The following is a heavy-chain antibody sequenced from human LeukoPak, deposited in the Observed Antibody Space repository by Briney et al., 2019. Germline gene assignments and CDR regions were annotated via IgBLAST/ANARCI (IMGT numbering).Heavy chain of an antibody. CDR3: AREAHCSSTSCYEAHRPYFDY. D-gene: IGHD2-2*01. J-gene: IGHJ4*02. V-gene: IGHV1-2*02. CDR1: GYTFTGYY. Sequence: GASVKVSCKASGYTFTGYYMHWVRQAPGQGLEWMGWINPNSGGTNYAQKFQGRVTMTRDTSISTAYMELSRLRSDDTAVYYCAREAHCSSTSCYEAHRPYFDYWGQGTLVTVSS. CDR2: INPNSGGT.